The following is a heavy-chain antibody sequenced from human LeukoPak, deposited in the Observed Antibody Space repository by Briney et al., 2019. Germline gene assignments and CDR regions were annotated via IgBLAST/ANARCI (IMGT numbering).Heavy chain of an antibody. CDR3: ARDGRVRYFDWLRSYYFDY. CDR1: GFSFSTYW. CDR2: MKQDGSEK. V-gene: IGHV3-7*01. D-gene: IGHD3-9*01. Sequence: PGGSLRLSCAASGFSFSTYWMSWVRQAPGKGLEWVANMKQDGSEKYYVDSVKGRFTISRDNAKNSLYLRMNSLRAEDTAVYYCARDGRVRYFDWLRSYYFDYWGQGTLVTVSS. J-gene: IGHJ4*02.